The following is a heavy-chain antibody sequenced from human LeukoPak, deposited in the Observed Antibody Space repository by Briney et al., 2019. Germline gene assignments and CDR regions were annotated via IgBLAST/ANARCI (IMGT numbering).Heavy chain of an antibody. D-gene: IGHD4/OR15-4a*01. CDR1: GFTVSSNY. CDR2: IYSGGST. V-gene: IGHV3-53*01. Sequence: GGSLRLSCAASGFTVSSNYMSWVRQAPGKGLEWVSVIYSGGSTYYADSVKGRFTISRDNSKNTLYLQMNSLRAEDTAVYYCARDARVYSANYAAFDIWGQGTMVTVSS. CDR3: ARDARVYSANYAAFDI. J-gene: IGHJ3*02.